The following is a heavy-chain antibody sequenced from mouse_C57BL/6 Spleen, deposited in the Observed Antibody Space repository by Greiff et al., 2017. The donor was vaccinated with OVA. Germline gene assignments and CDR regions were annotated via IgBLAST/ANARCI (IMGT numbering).Heavy chain of an antibody. D-gene: IGHD2-4*01. J-gene: IGHJ4*01. CDR1: GFTFSDYG. Sequence: EVKLMESGGGLVQPGGSLKLSCAASGFTFSDYGMAWVRQAPRKGPEWVAFISNLAYSIYYADTVTGRFTISRENAKNTLYLEMSSLRSEDTAMYYCARRDYDGAFYAMDYWGQGTSVTVSS. CDR2: ISNLAYSI. V-gene: IGHV5-15*01. CDR3: ARRDYDGAFYAMDY.